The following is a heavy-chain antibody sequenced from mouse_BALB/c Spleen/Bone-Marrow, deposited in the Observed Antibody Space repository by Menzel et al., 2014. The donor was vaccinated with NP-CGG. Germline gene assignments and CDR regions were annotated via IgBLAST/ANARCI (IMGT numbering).Heavy chain of an antibody. CDR2: INPYNDGT. J-gene: IGHJ4*01. D-gene: IGHD1-2*01. CDR3: ARGGYYGYYAMDY. CDR1: GYTFTSYV. V-gene: IGHV1-14*01. Sequence: EVQLQQSGPELVKPGASVKMSCKAFGYTFTSYVMHWVKQKPGQGLEWIGYINPYNDGTKYNEKFKGKATLTSDKSSSTAYMELSSLTSEDSAVYYCARGGYYGYYAMDYWGQGTSVTVSS.